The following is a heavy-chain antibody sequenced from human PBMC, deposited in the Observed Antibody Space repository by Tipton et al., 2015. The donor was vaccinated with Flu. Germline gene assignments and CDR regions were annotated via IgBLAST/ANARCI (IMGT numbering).Heavy chain of an antibody. V-gene: IGHV4-59*01. Sequence: SRVTISVDMSKNQFSLKLTSVTAADTAVYYCARDQTYYYGSSDAFDIWGQGTMVTVSS. J-gene: IGHJ3*02. CDR3: ARDQTYYYGSSDAFDI. D-gene: IGHD3-10*01.